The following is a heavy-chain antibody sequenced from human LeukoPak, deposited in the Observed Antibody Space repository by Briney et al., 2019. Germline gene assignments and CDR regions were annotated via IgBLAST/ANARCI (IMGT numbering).Heavy chain of an antibody. CDR1: GYTFTSYA. J-gene: IGHJ5*02. V-gene: IGHV1-3*01. D-gene: IGHD6-19*01. CDR2: INAGNGNT. CDR3: AREESSGWRPYNRFDP. Sequence: ASVKVSCKASGYTFTSYAMHWVRQAPGKRLEWMGWINAGNGNTKYSQKYQGRVTITRDTSASTAYMELSSLRSEDTAVYYCAREESSGWRPYNRFDPWGQGTLVTVSS.